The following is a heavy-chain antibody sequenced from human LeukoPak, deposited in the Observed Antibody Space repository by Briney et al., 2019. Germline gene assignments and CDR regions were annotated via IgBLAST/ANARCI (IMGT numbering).Heavy chain of an antibody. D-gene: IGHD2-2*01. CDR1: GYSFTSFW. J-gene: IGHJ3*02. Sequence: GASLKISCKGFGYSFTSFWIGWVRQMPGKGLEWMGVIYPCDFDTRYSPSFQGQVTISADKSISTAYLQWSSLKASDTAMDYCARLDASSTAFDIWGQGTMVTVSS. V-gene: IGHV5-51*01. CDR2: IYPCDFDT. CDR3: ARLDASSTAFDI.